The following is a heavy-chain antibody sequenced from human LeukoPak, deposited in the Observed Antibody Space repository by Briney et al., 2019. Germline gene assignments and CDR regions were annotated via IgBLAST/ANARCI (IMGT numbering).Heavy chain of an antibody. V-gene: IGHV5-51*01. CDR2: IYPGDSDA. Sequence: LKISCKGSGYSFNSYWIGWVRQMPGKGLKWMGIIYPGDSDARYSPSFQGQVTISADKSISTAYLQWSSLKASDTAMYYCARRRDLYSGSYYPFDYWGQGTLVTVSS. CDR3: ARRRDLYSGSYYPFDY. J-gene: IGHJ4*02. CDR1: GYSFNSYW. D-gene: IGHD1-26*01.